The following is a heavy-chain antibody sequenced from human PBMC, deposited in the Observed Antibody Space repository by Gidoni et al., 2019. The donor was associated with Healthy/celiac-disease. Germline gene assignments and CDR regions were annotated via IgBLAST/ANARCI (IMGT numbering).Heavy chain of an antibody. CDR2: ISGSGGST. D-gene: IGHD3-10*01. CDR1: GSTFSSYA. Sequence: VQLLASGGGVVQPGGSLSLSRAASGSTFSSYAMSWVHQDPGKGLEWVAAISGSGGSTYYADSVKGRFTISRDNSKNTLYRQMNSLRAEDTAVYYCAKVGPMVQGVAFDYWGQGTLVTVSS. J-gene: IGHJ4*02. CDR3: AKVGPMVQGVAFDY. V-gene: IGHV3-23*01.